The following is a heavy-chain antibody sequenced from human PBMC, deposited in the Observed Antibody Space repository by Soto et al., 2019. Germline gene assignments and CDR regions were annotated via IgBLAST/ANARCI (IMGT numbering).Heavy chain of an antibody. J-gene: IGHJ5*02. D-gene: IGHD1-26*01. V-gene: IGHV4-39*02. CDR2: IYYGGNT. CDR1: GGSISTSSYY. Sequence: SETLSLTCTVSGGSISTSSYYWGWIRQPPGKGLEWIGYIYYGGNTYYNSSLKSRLIMSVDTSKNHFSLKLTSVTAADTAVYHCARVGATRGSWFDPRGQGTLVTVS. CDR3: ARVGATRGSWFDP.